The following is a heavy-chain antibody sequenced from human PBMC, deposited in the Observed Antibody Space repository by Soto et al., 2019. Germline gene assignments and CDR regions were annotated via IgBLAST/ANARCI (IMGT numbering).Heavy chain of an antibody. Sequence: QVQLVQSGAEVKKPGSSVKVSCKASGDTFTIFAISWVRQAPGQGLEWMGGIIPTIGTTNYEQRFQGRITITGDASTGTAYMELSSLKSEYTAVYYCARDLGSGYDPGDYWGQGTLVTVSS. J-gene: IGHJ4*02. V-gene: IGHV1-69*12. CDR2: IIPTIGTT. CDR3: ARDLGSGYDPGDY. D-gene: IGHD5-12*01. CDR1: GDTFTIFA.